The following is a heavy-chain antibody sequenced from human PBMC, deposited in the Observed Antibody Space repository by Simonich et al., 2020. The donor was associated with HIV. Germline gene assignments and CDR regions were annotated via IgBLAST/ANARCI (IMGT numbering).Heavy chain of an antibody. V-gene: IGHV5-51*01. Sequence: QSTGEGLEWMGIIYPGDSDTRYSPSFQGQVTISADKSISTAYLQWSSLKASDTAMYYCARLGYSAYLYYYYYYMDFWGKGTTVTVSS. J-gene: IGHJ6*03. CDR2: IYPGDSDT. D-gene: IGHD5-12*01. CDR3: ARLGYSAYLYYYYYYMDF.